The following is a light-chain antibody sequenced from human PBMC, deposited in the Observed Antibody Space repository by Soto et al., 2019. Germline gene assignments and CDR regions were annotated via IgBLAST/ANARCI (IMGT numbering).Light chain of an antibody. CDR3: QQYDVYST. CDR1: QSISSW. Sequence: IQISQSPSTLSASVGGTVTITCRASQSISSWLAWYQHKPGIAPKLLIYKASTLQTGVPSRFSGSGYGTVFTLTISRLQPDDSATYYCQQYDVYSTFGQGTKVDI. V-gene: IGKV1-5*03. CDR2: KAS. J-gene: IGKJ1*01.